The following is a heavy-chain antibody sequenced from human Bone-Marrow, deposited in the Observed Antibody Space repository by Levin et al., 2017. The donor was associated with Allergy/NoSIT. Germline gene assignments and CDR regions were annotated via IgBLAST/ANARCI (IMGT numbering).Heavy chain of an antibody. J-gene: IGHJ4*02. D-gene: IGHD2-2*01. CDR2: ISGNGGVT. V-gene: IGHV3-23*01. CDR3: ARGGCSSTSCLDN. Sequence: GGSLRLSCEASGFKFNTYAMTWVRQAPGKGLEWVSTISGNGGVTYYADSVKGRFTISRDNTENTLYLQMDSLRAEDTSVYFCARGGCSSTSCLDNWGQGTLVTVSS. CDR1: GFKFNTYA.